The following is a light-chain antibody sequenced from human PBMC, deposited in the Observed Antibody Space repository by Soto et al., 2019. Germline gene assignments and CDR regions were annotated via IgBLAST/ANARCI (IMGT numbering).Light chain of an antibody. V-gene: IGKV3-11*01. CDR1: QSVSSY. CDR2: DAS. CDR3: QQRSNWSSST. Sequence: EIVLTQSPATQSLSPGERATLSCRASQSVSSYLAWYQQKPGQAPRLLIYDASNRATGIPARFSGSGSGTDFTLTISSLEPEDFAVYYCQQRSNWSSSTFGQGTKLEIK. J-gene: IGKJ2*02.